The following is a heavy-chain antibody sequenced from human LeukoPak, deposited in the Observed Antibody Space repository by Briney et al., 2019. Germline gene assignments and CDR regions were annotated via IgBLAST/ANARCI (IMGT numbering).Heavy chain of an antibody. CDR3: ASQTKYYSGSGGSYWGAFDL. Sequence: QSGGSLRLSCAASRLTFYDQAMHWVRQAPGTGLEWVSLSGNDGSTYYADSVRGRFTISRDISKNSLYLEMSSPRPEDTALYHCASQTKYYSGSGGSYWGAFDLWGQGTMVTVSS. CDR2: SGNDGST. V-gene: IGHV3-43*02. J-gene: IGHJ3*01. D-gene: IGHD3-10*01. CDR1: RLTFYDQA.